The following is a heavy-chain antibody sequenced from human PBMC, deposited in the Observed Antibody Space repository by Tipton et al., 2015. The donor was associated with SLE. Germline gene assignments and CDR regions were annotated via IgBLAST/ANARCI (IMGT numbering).Heavy chain of an antibody. Sequence: TLSLTCAVYGGSFSGYYWSWIRQPPGKGLEWIGYIYHSGSTYYNPSLKSRVTISVDTSKNQFSLKLSSVTAADTAVYYCARDLRDTDNWFDPWGQGTLVTVSS. J-gene: IGHJ5*02. CDR2: IYHSGST. V-gene: IGHV4-34*01. CDR3: ARDLRDTDNWFDP. CDR1: GGSFSGYY.